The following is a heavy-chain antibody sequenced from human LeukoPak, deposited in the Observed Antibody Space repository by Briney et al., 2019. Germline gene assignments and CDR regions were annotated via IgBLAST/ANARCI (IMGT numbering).Heavy chain of an antibody. D-gene: IGHD6-6*01. CDR3: AREDYSSFLYYFDY. Sequence: PWASVKVSCKASGYTFTDYHFSWVRQAPGQGLEWMGWINTDTGSRNYAQKFQDRLTLTTDTSTSTAYMELRSLRSDDPAVYYCAREDYSSFLYYFDYWGQGTLVTVSS. V-gene: IGHV1-18*01. CDR1: GYTFTDYH. J-gene: IGHJ4*02. CDR2: INTDTGSR.